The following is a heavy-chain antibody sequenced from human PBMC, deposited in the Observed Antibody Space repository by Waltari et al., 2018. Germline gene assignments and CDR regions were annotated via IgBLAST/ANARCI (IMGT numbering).Heavy chain of an antibody. CDR3: AKDLTGWGAFDI. CDR1: GFTFSNYD. Sequence: EVQLLESGGGLVQPGGSLRLSCTASGFTFSNYDMNWVRQAPVRVTEWVSRVVGSAAWTDYADSVKSRFINARENSKNTLFLQMNSLRAEDTAIYYCAKDLTGWGAFDIWGQGTMVTVSS. J-gene: IGHJ3*02. D-gene: IGHD1-20*01. V-gene: IGHV3-23*01. CDR2: VVGSAAWT.